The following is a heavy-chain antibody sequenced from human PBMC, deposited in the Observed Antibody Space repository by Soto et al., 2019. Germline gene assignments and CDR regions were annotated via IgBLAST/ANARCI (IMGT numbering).Heavy chain of an antibody. V-gene: IGHV4-30-2*01. CDR2: IYHSGST. CDR3: ARDNPSYYGMDV. CDR1: GGSISSGRYS. Sequence: QLQLQESGSGLVKPSQTLSLTCAVSGGSISSGRYSWSWIRQPPGKGLEWIGYIYHSGSTYYNPSLKSRATISVDRSKNQFSLKLSSVTAADTAVYYCARDNPSYYGMDVWGQGTTVTVSS. J-gene: IGHJ6*02.